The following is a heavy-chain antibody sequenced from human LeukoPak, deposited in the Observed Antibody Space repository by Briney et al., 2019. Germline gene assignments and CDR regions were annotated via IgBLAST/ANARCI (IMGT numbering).Heavy chain of an antibody. CDR3: ATRRSPS. V-gene: IGHV3-48*04. J-gene: IGHJ3*01. CDR2: ISSSSSTI. CDR1: GFTFSSYS. Sequence: GGSLTLSCPASGFTFSSYSMNWVRQAPGKGLDWVSYISSSSSTIYYADSVKGRFTISRDNAKNSLYLQMNSLRAEDTAMYSCATRRSPSWGQGTMVTVSS.